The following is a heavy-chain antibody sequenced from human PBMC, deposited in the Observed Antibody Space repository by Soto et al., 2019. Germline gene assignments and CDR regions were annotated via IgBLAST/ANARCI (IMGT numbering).Heavy chain of an antibody. CDR1: GYSFTSYW. CDR2: IYPGDSDT. D-gene: IGHD3-22*01. CDR3: ARRGDSSGYYNDAFDI. V-gene: IGHV5-51*01. Sequence: GESLKISCKGSGYSFTSYWIGWVRQMPGKGLEWMGIIYPGDSDTRYSPSFQGQVTISADKSISTAYLQWSSLKASDTAMYYCARRGDSSGYYNDAFDIWGHGTMVTVSS. J-gene: IGHJ3*02.